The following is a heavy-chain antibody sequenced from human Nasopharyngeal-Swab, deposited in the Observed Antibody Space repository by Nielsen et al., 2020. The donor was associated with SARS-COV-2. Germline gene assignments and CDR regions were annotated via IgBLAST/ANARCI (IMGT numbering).Heavy chain of an antibody. CDR2: ISWNSDTI. CDR3: AKDPKQLRTGGSSSLYYGMDV. J-gene: IGHJ6*02. D-gene: IGHD6-6*01. CDR1: GFTFDDYA. V-gene: IGHV3-9*01. Sequence: SLRLSCAASGFTFDDYAMHWVRQVPGKGLEWVSGISWNSDTIGYADSVKGRFTISRDNRKNSLYLQMDSLRPEDTALYYCAKDPKQLRTGGSSSLYYGMDVWGQGTTVTVSS.